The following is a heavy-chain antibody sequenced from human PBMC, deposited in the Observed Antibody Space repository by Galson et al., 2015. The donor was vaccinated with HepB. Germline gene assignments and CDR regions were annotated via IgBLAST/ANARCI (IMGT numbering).Heavy chain of an antibody. D-gene: IGHD3-10*01. CDR3: ARRASGSGILLRKCHYYYMDV. J-gene: IGHJ6*03. CDR1: GFTFSSYW. Sequence: SLRLSCAASGFTFSSYWMHWVRQAPGKGLVWVSRINSDGSSTSYADSVKGRFTISRDNAKNTLYLQMNSLRAEDTAVYYCARRASGSGILLRKCHYYYMDVWGKGTPVTVSS. V-gene: IGHV3-74*01. CDR2: INSDGSST.